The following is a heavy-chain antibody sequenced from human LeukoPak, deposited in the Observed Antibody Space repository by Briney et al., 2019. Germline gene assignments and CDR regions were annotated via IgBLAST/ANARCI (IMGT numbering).Heavy chain of an antibody. CDR1: GFTFSSYA. V-gene: IGHV3-64*01. CDR2: ISSNGGST. CDR3: ARDPGTTFYYSYMDV. D-gene: IGHD1-7*01. Sequence: GGSLRLSCAASGFTFSSYAMHWVRQAPGKGLEYVSAISSNGGSTYYANSVNGRFTISRDNTKNTLYLQMGSLRPEDMAVSDWARDPGTTFYYSYMDVWGKGPTVTVSS. J-gene: IGHJ6*03.